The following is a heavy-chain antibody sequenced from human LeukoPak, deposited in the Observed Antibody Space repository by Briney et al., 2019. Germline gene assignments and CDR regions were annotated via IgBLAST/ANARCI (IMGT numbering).Heavy chain of an antibody. Sequence: SETLSLTCTVSGYSISSGYYWGWIRQPPGKRLEWIGSIYHSGSTYYNPSLKSRVTISVDTSKNQFSLKLSSVTAADTAVYYCARDYYGSGRGTFDYWGQGTLFTVSS. CDR1: GYSISSGYY. CDR3: ARDYYGSGRGTFDY. D-gene: IGHD3-10*01. V-gene: IGHV4-38-2*02. CDR2: IYHSGST. J-gene: IGHJ4*02.